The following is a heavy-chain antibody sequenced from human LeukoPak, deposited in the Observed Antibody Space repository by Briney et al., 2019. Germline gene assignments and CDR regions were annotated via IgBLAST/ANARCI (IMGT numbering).Heavy chain of an antibody. J-gene: IGHJ4*02. CDR3: ARDRLGLPVDY. D-gene: IGHD3-16*01. V-gene: IGHV4-34*01. CDR2: INHSGST. Sequence: TLETLSLTCAVYGGSFSGYYWSWIRQPPGKGLEWIGEINHSGSTNYNPSLKSRVTMSVDTSKNQFSLKLNSVTAADTAVYYCARDRLGLPVDYWGRGTLVTVSS. CDR1: GGSFSGYY.